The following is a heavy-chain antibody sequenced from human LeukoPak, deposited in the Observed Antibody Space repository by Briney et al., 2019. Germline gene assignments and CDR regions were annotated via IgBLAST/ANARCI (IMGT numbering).Heavy chain of an antibody. CDR3: ARARREMVDY. Sequence: ASETLSLTCTLSGYSISSGYYWGWIRQPPGKGLEWIGSIYHSGSTYYNPSLKSRVTISVDTSKNQFSLKLSSVTAADTAVYYCARARREMVDYWGQGTLVTVSS. D-gene: IGHD5-24*01. J-gene: IGHJ4*02. CDR1: GYSISSGYY. V-gene: IGHV4-38-2*02. CDR2: IYHSGST.